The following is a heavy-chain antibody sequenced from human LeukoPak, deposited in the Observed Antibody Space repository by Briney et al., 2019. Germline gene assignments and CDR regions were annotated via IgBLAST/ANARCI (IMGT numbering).Heavy chain of an antibody. D-gene: IGHD3-10*01. J-gene: IGHJ4*02. V-gene: IGHV3-9*01. CDR2: ISWNSGSI. CDR3: ARAYYSVVPFDY. CDR1: GFTFDDYA. Sequence: PGGSLRLSCAASGFTFDDYAMHWVRQAPGKGLEWVSGISWNSGSIGYADSVKGRFTISRDNAKNSLYLQMNSLRAEDTAIYYCARAYYSVVPFDYWGQGTLVTVSS.